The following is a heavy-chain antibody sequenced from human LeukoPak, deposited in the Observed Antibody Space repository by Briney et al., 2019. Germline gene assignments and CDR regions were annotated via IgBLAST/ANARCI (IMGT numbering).Heavy chain of an antibody. J-gene: IGHJ4*02. V-gene: IGHV4-59*01. CDR3: ARDLGDY. CDR1: GGSISGYY. CDR2: IYYSGST. D-gene: IGHD7-27*01. Sequence: SETLSLTCTVSGGSISGYYWSWIRQPPGEGLEWIGYIYYSGSTNYNPSLKSRVTISVDTSKNQFSLKPSSVTAADTAVYYCARDLGDYWGQGTLVTVSS.